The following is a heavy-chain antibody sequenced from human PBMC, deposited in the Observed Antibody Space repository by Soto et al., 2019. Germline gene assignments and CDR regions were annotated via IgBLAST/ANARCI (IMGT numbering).Heavy chain of an antibody. Sequence: ASVKVSCKASGYPFTSYGINWVRQAPGQGLEWMGWINIYNGDTNYAEKVQGRVTMGTDTSKATVYMELRSLSSDDTAVYYCARQYSGAYYIYWGQGTLVTVSS. CDR3: ARQYSGAYYIY. D-gene: IGHD1-26*01. CDR2: INIYNGDT. CDR1: GYPFTSYG. J-gene: IGHJ4*02. V-gene: IGHV1-18*04.